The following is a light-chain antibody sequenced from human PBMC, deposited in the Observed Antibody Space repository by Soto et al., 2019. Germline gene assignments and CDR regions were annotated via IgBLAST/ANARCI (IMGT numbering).Light chain of an antibody. CDR3: QQANSFPWT. CDR2: DAS. V-gene: IGKV1-12*01. J-gene: IGKJ1*01. Sequence: IQMTQSPSSVSASVGDRVTITFRSSQDISNWLAWYQQKPGRAPKLLIYDASSLQSGVPSRFSGSGSGTDFTLTVSSLQPEDFATYYCQQANSFPWTFGQGTKVDIK. CDR1: QDISNW.